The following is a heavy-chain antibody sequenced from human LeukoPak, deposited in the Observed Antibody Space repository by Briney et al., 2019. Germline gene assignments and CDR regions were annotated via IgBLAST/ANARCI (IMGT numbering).Heavy chain of an antibody. V-gene: IGHV3-74*01. CDR3: AKDHYWSIDY. Sequence: GGSLRLSCAASGFDFSSNWMHWVRHAPGQGLVWVSRIKGDGISTNYADSVKGRFTISSDIAKNTLYLQMNSLRAEDTGVYYCAKDHYWSIDYWGRGTLVTVSS. CDR2: IKGDGIST. D-gene: IGHD3-3*01. CDR1: GFDFSSNW. J-gene: IGHJ4*02.